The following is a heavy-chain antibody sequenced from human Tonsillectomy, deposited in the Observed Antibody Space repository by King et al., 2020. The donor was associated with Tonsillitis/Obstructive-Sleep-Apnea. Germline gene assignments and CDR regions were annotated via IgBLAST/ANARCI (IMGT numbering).Heavy chain of an antibody. CDR3: ARDPPGFGENYFDY. CDR2: INPNSGDT. J-gene: IGHJ4*02. D-gene: IGHD3-10*01. Sequence: VQLVESGAEVKKPGASVKVSCKASGYTFTGYYMHWVRQAPGQGLEWMGWINPNSGDTNYAQKFQGRVTMTRDASISTAYMELSRLRSDDTAVYYCARDPPGFGENYFDYWGQGTLVTVSS. CDR1: GYTFTGYY. V-gene: IGHV1-2*02.